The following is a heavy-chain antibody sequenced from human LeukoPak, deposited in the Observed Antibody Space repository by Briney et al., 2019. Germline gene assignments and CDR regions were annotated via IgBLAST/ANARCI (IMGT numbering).Heavy chain of an antibody. J-gene: IGHJ4*02. Sequence: ASVKVSCKASGYTFTGYYMHWVRRAPGQGLEWVGWINPNSGGTNYAQKFQGRVTMTRDTSISTAYMELSRPRSDDTAVYYCAQSSGWDSLKYWGQGTLVTVSS. CDR2: INPNSGGT. D-gene: IGHD6-19*01. V-gene: IGHV1-2*02. CDR1: GYTFTGYY. CDR3: AQSSGWDSLKY.